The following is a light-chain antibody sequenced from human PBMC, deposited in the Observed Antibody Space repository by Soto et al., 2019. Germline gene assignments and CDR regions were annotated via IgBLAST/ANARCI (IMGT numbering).Light chain of an antibody. Sequence: DIQLTQSPATLSASVGDRVTITCRASQTINSRWLAWYQQIPGKAPRLLIYGASVLESGVPSRFSGSGSGTEFSLTTTSLQPDDLAPYYCQQYDSFLLAFGGGTKVEIK. CDR2: GAS. J-gene: IGKJ4*01. CDR1: QTINSRW. V-gene: IGKV1-5*01. CDR3: QQYDSFLLA.